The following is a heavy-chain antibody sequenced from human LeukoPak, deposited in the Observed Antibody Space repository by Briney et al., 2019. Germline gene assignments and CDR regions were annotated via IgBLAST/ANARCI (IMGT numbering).Heavy chain of an antibody. V-gene: IGHV3-53*01. CDR1: GFIVSSNY. CDR3: ARARGYSYGCDY. D-gene: IGHD5-18*01. J-gene: IGHJ4*02. CDR2: IYSGGST. Sequence: GGSLRLSCAASGFIVSSNYMSWVRQAPGKGLEWVSVIYSGGSTYYADSVKGRFTISRDNFKNTLYLQMNSLRVEDTAVYYCARARGYSYGCDYWGQGTLVTVSS.